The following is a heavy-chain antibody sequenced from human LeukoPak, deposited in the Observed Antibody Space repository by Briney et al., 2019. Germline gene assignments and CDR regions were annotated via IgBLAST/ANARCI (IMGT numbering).Heavy chain of an antibody. D-gene: IGHD3-10*01. V-gene: IGHV3-23*01. CDR2: ISGSGGST. CDR1: GFTFDDYA. CDR3: AKFMVRGVIEDYYYGMDV. Sequence: PGGSLRLSCAASGFTFDDYAMHWVRQAPGKGLEWVSAISGSGGSTYYADSVKGRFTISRDNSKNTLYLQMNSLRAEDTAVYYCAKFMVRGVIEDYYYGMDVWGQGTTVTVSS. J-gene: IGHJ6*02.